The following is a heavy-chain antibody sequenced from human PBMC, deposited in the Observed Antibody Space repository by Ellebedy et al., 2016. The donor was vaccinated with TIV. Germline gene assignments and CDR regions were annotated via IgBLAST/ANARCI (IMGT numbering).Heavy chain of an antibody. Sequence: SETLSLXCAVYGGPLSHNSWIWIRQSPGKGLEWIGEINEINQSGSTKYNPSLKSRVTMSVDTSKNQLSLKVTSLTAADTGVYYCARMRSYGFSTPAYWGQGTRVTVSS. CDR2: INEINQSGST. CDR1: GGPLSHNS. CDR3: ARMRSYGFSTPAY. D-gene: IGHD3-16*01. J-gene: IGHJ4*02. V-gene: IGHV4-34*01.